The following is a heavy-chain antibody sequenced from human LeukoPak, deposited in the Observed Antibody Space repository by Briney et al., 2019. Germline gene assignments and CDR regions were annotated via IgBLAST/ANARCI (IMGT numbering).Heavy chain of an antibody. J-gene: IGHJ4*02. V-gene: IGHV4-34*01. D-gene: IGHD1-1*01. CDR1: GGSFSGYY. Sequence: SETLSLTCAVYGGSFSGYYWSWIRQPPGKGLEWIGEINHSGSTNYNPSLKSRVTISVDTSKNQFSLKLTSVTAADTAVYYCARVKWNPWYYFDYWGQGTLVTVSS. CDR2: INHSGST. CDR3: ARVKWNPWYYFDY.